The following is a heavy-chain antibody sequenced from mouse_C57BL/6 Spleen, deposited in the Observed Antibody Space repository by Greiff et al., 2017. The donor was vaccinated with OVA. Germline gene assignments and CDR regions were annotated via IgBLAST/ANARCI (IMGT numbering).Heavy chain of an antibody. CDR1: GYTFTDYY. CDR2: INPNNGGT. D-gene: IGHD2-4*01. CDR3: AAYDYLYYFDY. V-gene: IGHV1-26*01. J-gene: IGHJ2*01. Sequence: VQLQQSGPELVKPGASVKITCKASGYTFTDYYMNWVKQSHGKSLEWIGDINPNNGGTSYNQKFKGKATLTVDKSSSTAYMALRSLTSEDSAVYYCAAYDYLYYFDYWGQGTTLTVSS.